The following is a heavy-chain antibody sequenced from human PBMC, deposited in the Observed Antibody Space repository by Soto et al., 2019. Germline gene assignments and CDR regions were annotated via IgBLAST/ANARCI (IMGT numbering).Heavy chain of an antibody. CDR2: IYYSGST. V-gene: IGHV4-39*01. D-gene: IGHD5-12*01. CDR1: GGSISSSSYY. CDR3: ARHDPILYSGYDWGYFDY. J-gene: IGHJ4*02. Sequence: SETLSLTCTVSGGSISSSSYYWGWIRQPPGKGLEWIGSIYYSGSTYYNPSLKSRVTISVDTSKNQFSLKLSSVTAADTAVYYCARHDPILYSGYDWGYFDYWGQGTLVTVSS.